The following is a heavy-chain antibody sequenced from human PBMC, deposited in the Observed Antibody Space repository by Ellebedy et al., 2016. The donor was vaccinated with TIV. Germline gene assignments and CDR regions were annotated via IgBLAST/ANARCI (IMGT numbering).Heavy chain of an antibody. D-gene: IGHD3-16*01. CDR3: AIGSVDY. CDR1: GYTFTTYG. Sequence: AASVKVSCKASGYTFTTYGMNWVRQAPGQGPEWMGWINTNTGNATYAQGFTGRFVFSLDTSVSTAYLQINNLKAEDTAVYFCAIGSVDYWGQGTLVTVSS. CDR2: INTNTGNA. V-gene: IGHV7-4-1*02. J-gene: IGHJ4*02.